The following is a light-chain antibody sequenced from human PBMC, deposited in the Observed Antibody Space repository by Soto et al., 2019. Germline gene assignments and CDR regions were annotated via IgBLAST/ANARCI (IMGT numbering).Light chain of an antibody. Sequence: DIQMTQSPSSLSASVGDRVTITCRASQSISSYLNWYQQKPGEAPKLLIYAASSLQSGVPSRFSGSGSGTDFTLTISSLQPEDFATYYCQQSYSTPPFTFGPGTKVDIK. CDR1: QSISSY. J-gene: IGKJ3*01. CDR3: QQSYSTPPFT. CDR2: AAS. V-gene: IGKV1-39*01.